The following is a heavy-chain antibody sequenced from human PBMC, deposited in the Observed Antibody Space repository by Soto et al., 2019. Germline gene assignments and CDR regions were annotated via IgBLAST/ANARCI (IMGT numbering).Heavy chain of an antibody. CDR3: AKDIRHGLVVTTKSGFDP. CDR1: GLPFNTYA. Sequence: PGGSLRLSCKASGLPFNTYAMTWFRQVPGMGLEWVSTTSNGGNTDFAESVRGRFTVSRDNSKNLLYLQMTNLRAEDAAIYFCAKDIRHGLVVTTKSGFDPWGQXPLVTVSS. J-gene: IGHJ5*02. V-gene: IGHV3-23*01. D-gene: IGHD2-2*01. CDR2: TSNGGNT.